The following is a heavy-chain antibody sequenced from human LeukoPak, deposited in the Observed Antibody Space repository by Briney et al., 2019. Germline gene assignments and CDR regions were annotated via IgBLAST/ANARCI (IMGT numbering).Heavy chain of an antibody. CDR2: IFHSGDV. D-gene: IGHD2-15*01. Sequence: PSETLSLTFIVSGYSIISDYFWGWVRQPPGKGPEWIGSIFHSGDVYYNPSLKSRVTLSVDPSKNRFSLKLTSVTAADTAIYYCARVVASTSIDSWGQGTLVTVSS. J-gene: IGHJ4*02. V-gene: IGHV4-38-2*02. CDR3: ARVVASTSIDS. CDR1: GYSIISDYF.